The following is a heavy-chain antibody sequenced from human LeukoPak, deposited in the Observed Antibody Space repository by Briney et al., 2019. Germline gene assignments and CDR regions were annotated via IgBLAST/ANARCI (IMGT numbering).Heavy chain of an antibody. V-gene: IGHV1-69*13. CDR3: ARAGYGAGRHNWFDP. D-gene: IGHD4/OR15-4a*01. J-gene: IGHJ5*02. Sequence: ASVKVSCKASGGTFSSYAINWVRQAPGQGLEWMGGIIPIFGTANYAQKFQGRVTITADESTSTAYMELSSLRSEDTAVYYCARAGYGAGRHNWFDPWGQGTLVTVSS. CDR1: GGTFSSYA. CDR2: IIPIFGTA.